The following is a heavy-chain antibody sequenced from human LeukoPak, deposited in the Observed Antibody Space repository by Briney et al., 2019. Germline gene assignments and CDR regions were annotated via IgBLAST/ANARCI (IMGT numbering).Heavy chain of an antibody. CDR2: INPNSGGT. D-gene: IGHD3-22*01. J-gene: IGHJ5*02. Sequence: ASVKVSCKASGYTFTGYDMHWVRQAPGQGLKWMGWINPNSGGTNYAQKFQGRVTMTRDTSISTAYMELSRLRSDDTAVYYCARGRMYYYDSSGYYTSWWFDPWGQGTLVTVSS. CDR1: GYTFTGYD. V-gene: IGHV1-2*02. CDR3: ARGRMYYYDSSGYYTSWWFDP.